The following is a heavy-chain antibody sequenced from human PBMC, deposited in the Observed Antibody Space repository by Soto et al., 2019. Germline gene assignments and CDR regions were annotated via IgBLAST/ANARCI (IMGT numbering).Heavy chain of an antibody. CDR3: ARDTPYGGNRGVGWFAP. CDR1: GYSISSGYY. CDR2: IYHSGST. J-gene: IGHJ5*02. Sequence: SETLSLTCAVSGYSISSGYYWGWIRQPPGKGLEWIGSIYHSGSTYYNPSLKSRVTISVDTSKNQFSLKLSSVTAADTAVYYCARDTPYGGNRGVGWFAPGGKGTLVTVS. D-gene: IGHD4-17*01. V-gene: IGHV4-38-2*02.